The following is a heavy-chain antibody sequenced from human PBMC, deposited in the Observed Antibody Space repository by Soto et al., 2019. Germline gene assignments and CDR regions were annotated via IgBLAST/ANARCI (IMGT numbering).Heavy chain of an antibody. V-gene: IGHV3-23*01. CDR2: ISYGGGTT. CDR1: EFTFSNYA. J-gene: IGHJ4*02. D-gene: IGHD3-22*01. Sequence: GGSLRLSCAAYEFTFSNYAMRWLRQAPGKGLEWVSAISYGGGTTYYADSVKGRFTISRDNSKNTLYLQMNSLRAEDTAVYYCAKNPGYYYDSTGYHFDYWGQGT. CDR3: AKNPGYYYDSTGYHFDY.